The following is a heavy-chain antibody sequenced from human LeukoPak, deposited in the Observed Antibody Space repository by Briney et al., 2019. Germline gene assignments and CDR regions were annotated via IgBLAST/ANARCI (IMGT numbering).Heavy chain of an antibody. CDR1: GYTFTRYY. Sequence: ASVKVSCKASGYTFTRYYMHWVRQAPGQGLEWMGWINPNSGGTNYAQKFQGRVTMTRDTSISTAYMELSRLRSDDTAVYYCARGRDYDILTGYYSSAIDYWGQGTLVTVSS. D-gene: IGHD3-9*01. J-gene: IGHJ4*02. CDR3: ARGRDYDILTGYYSSAIDY. CDR2: INPNSGGT. V-gene: IGHV1-2*02.